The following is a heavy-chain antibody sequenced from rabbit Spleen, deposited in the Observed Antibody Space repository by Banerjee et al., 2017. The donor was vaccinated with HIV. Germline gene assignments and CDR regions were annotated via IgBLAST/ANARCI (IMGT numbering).Heavy chain of an antibody. V-gene: IGHV1S47*01. CDR2: IYNGDGST. J-gene: IGHJ6*01. CDR3: ARDTGSSFSSYGMDL. D-gene: IGHD8-1*01. Sequence: QEQLVESGGGLVKPGGTLTLTCKASGIDFSSYYYMCWVRQAPGKGPEWIACIYNGDGSTYYASWVNGRFTITRSTSLNTVTLQMTSLTAADTATYFCARDTGSSFSSYGMDLWGQGTLVTVS. CDR1: GIDFSSYY.